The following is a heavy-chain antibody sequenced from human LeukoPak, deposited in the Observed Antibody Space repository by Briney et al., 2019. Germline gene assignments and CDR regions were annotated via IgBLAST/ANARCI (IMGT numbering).Heavy chain of an antibody. CDR1: GYTFTSYG. CDR2: ISAYNGNT. CDR3: ARDKRHYYGSGRSFDY. D-gene: IGHD3-10*01. J-gene: IGHJ4*02. Sequence: ASVKVSCKASGYTFTSYGISWVRQAPGQGLEWMGWISAYNGNTNYAQRLQGRVTMTTDTSTSTAYMELRSLRSDDTAVYYCARDKRHYYGSGRSFDYWGQGTLVTVSS. V-gene: IGHV1-18*01.